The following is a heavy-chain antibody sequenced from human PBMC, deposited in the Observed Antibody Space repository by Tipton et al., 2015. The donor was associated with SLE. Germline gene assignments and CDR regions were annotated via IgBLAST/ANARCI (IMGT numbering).Heavy chain of an antibody. V-gene: IGHV1-2*02. CDR1: GYTFTGYY. J-gene: IGHJ2*01. CDR3: ARAAGLQSNWYFDL. D-gene: IGHD2-21*01. CDR2: INPNSGGT. Sequence: QLVQSGAEVKKPGASVKVSCKASGYTFTGYYMHWVRQAPGQGLEWMGWINPNSGGTNYAQKFQGRVTMTRDTSISTAYMELSRPRSDDTAVYYCARAAGLQSNWYFDLWGRGTLVPVSS.